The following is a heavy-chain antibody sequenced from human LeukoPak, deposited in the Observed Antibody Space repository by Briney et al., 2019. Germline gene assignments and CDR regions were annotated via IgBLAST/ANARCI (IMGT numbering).Heavy chain of an antibody. V-gene: IGHV1-18*01. Sequence: ASVKVSCKASGYTFTSYGISWVRQAPGQGLEWMGWSSAYNGNTNYAQKLQGRVTMTTDTSTSTAYMELRSLRSDDTPVYYCATYVGVQFDPWGQGTLVTVSS. CDR1: GYTFTSYG. J-gene: IGHJ5*02. CDR2: SSAYNGNT. D-gene: IGHD3-16*01. CDR3: ATYVGVQFDP.